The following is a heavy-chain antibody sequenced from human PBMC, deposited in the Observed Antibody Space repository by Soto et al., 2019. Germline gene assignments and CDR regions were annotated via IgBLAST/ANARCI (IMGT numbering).Heavy chain of an antibody. CDR1: RAFINSGGFY. CDR2: IFHSGSS. J-gene: IGHJ5*02. CDR3: VRGGIAGHWFDP. D-gene: IGHD2-15*01. Sequence: SETLSLTCSVSRAFINSGGFYYSWIRQPPGKGLEWLGYIFHSGSSLYSPSLRGRLTLSADTSRNQLSLHLTSVTAADTAVYYCVRGGIAGHWFDPWGQGILVTVS. V-gene: IGHV4-31*03.